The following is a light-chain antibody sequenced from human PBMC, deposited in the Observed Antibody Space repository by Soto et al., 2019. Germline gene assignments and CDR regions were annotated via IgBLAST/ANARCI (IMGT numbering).Light chain of an antibody. CDR3: MPSTQLPPT. V-gene: IGKV2D-29*02. CDR1: QSLLHITGETF. J-gene: IGKJ5*01. CDR2: EVY. Sequence: DVVMTQTPLYLSVAPGEPSSLSCNSSQSLLHITGETFLFWYLQKPGQSPQLLIYEVYTRVSGVTDRFSGRGSGTDFTIEISRVETDDVGIYYCMPSTQLPPTFGPGTRLEIK.